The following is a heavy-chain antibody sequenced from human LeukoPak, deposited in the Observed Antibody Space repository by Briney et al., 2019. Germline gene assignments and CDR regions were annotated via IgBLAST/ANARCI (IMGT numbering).Heavy chain of an antibody. CDR2: IYPGDSDT. Sequence: GSLKISCKGSGYSFTSYWIGWVRQMPGKGLEWMGIIYPGDSDTRYSPSFQGQVTISADKSISTAYLQWSSLKASDTAMYYCARRGLVWSGSYYEDYYYYYMDVWGKGTTVTVSS. J-gene: IGHJ6*03. CDR3: ARRGLVWSGSYYEDYYYYYMDV. V-gene: IGHV5-51*01. D-gene: IGHD1-26*01. CDR1: GYSFTSYW.